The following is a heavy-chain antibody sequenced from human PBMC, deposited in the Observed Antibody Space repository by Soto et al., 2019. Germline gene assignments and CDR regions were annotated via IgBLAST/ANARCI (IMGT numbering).Heavy chain of an antibody. CDR2: ISSNGGST. J-gene: IGHJ4*02. Sequence: LKLSCSASGFTFSSYAMHWVRQAPGKGLEYVSAISSNGGSTYYADSVKGRFTISRDNSKNTLYLQMSSLRAEDTAVYYCVKDRAYYDYVWGSYRSTHYFDYWGQGTLVTVSS. D-gene: IGHD3-16*02. CDR3: VKDRAYYDYVWGSYRSTHYFDY. V-gene: IGHV3-64D*06. CDR1: GFTFSSYA.